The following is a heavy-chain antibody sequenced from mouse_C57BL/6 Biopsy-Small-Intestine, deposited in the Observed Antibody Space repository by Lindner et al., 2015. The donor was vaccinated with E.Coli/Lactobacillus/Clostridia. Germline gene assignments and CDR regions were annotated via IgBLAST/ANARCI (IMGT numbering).Heavy chain of an antibody. D-gene: IGHD4-1*01. CDR3: ARGNWDYAMDY. CDR1: GISITTGNYR. CDR2: IYYSGTI. J-gene: IGHJ4*01. V-gene: IGHV3-5*01. Sequence: VQLQESGPGLVKPSQTVFLTCTVTGISITTGNYRWSWIRQFPGNKLEWIGCIYYSGTITYNPSLTSRTTITRDTPKNQFFLEMNSLTAEDTATYYCARGNWDYAMDYWGQGTSVTVSS.